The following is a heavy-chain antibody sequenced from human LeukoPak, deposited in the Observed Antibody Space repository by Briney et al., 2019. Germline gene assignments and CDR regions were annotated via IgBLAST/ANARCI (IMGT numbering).Heavy chain of an antibody. D-gene: IGHD3-3*01. CDR3: ARSHSIFGVSMVTNWFDP. V-gene: IGHV4-4*07. Sequence: SETLSLTCTVSGGSISGYYWNWIRQPAGKGLEWIGRIYTSGSTNYNPSLKSRVTISVDTSKNQFSLKLSSVTAADTAVYYCARSHSIFGVSMVTNWFDPWGQGTLVTVSS. CDR1: GGSISGYY. J-gene: IGHJ5*02. CDR2: IYTSGST.